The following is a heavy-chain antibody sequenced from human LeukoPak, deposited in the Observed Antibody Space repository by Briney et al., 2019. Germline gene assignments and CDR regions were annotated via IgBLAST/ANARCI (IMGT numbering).Heavy chain of an antibody. Sequence: GESLQISCKGSGYSFTSYWIGWVRQMPGKGLEWMGIIYPGDSDTRYSPSFQGQVTISADKSISTAYLQWSSLKASDTAMYYCARHVPGVVITTSFDYWGQGTLVTVSS. CDR1: GYSFTSYW. V-gene: IGHV5-51*01. CDR2: IYPGDSDT. J-gene: IGHJ4*02. D-gene: IGHD3-22*01. CDR3: ARHVPGVVITTSFDY.